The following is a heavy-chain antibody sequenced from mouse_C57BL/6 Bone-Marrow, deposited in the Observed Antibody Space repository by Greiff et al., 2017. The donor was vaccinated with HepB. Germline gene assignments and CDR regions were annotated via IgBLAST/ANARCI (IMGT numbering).Heavy chain of an antibody. CDR3: ARHPDYGLYWYFDV. CDR1: GFTFSDYY. J-gene: IGHJ1*03. Sequence: EVKLVESGGGLVQPGGSLKLSCAASGFTFSDYYMYWVRQTPEKRLEWVAYISNGGGSTYYPDTVKGRFTISRDNAKNTLYLQMSRLKSEDTAMYYGARHPDYGLYWYFDVWGTGTTVTVSS. CDR2: ISNGGGST. D-gene: IGHD1-1*02. V-gene: IGHV5-12*01.